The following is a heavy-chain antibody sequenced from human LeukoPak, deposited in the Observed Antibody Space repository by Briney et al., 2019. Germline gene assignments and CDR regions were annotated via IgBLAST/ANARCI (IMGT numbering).Heavy chain of an antibody. J-gene: IGHJ6*02. CDR3: AKTRSPSGRFGWSYYYYGMDV. CDR2: INPNSGGT. D-gene: IGHD3-10*01. CDR1: GYTFTRYY. Sequence: ASVKVSCKASGYTFTRYYMHWVRQAPGQGLEWMGWINPNSGGTNYAQKFQGRVTMTRDTSISTAYMELSRLRSDDTAVYYCAKTRSPSGRFGWSYYYYGMDVWGQGTTVTVSS. V-gene: IGHV1-2*02.